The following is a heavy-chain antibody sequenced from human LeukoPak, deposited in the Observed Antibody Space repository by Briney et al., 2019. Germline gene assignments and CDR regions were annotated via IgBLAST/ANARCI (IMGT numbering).Heavy chain of an antibody. CDR3: ARDRHYYDSSGYYDY. J-gene: IGHJ4*02. V-gene: IGHV1-2*02. Sequence: ASVEVSCKASGYTFTRYYIHLVRQAPGQGLEWMGWINPNSGGTNYAQKFQGRVTMTRDTSISTAYMELSRLRSDDTAVYYCARDRHYYDSSGYYDYWGQGTLVTVSS. D-gene: IGHD3-22*01. CDR2: INPNSGGT. CDR1: GYTFTRYY.